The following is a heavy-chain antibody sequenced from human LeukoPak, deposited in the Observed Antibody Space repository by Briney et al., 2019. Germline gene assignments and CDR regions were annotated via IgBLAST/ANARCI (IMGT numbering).Heavy chain of an antibody. J-gene: IGHJ6*02. Sequence: GGSLRLSCAASGFTFSSYAMHWVRQAPGKGLEWVAVISYDGSNKYYADSVKGRFTISRDNSKNTLYLQMNSLRAEDTAVYYCARDVVGATKEGYYYYGMDVWGQGTTVTVSS. CDR3: ARDVVGATKEGYYYYGMDV. CDR1: GFTFSSYA. V-gene: IGHV3-30-3*01. CDR2: ISYDGSNK. D-gene: IGHD1-26*01.